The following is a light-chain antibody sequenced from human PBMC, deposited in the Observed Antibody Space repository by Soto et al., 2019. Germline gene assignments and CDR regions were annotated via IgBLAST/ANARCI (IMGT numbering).Light chain of an antibody. V-gene: IGLV2-14*01. Sequence: QSALTQPASVSGSPGQSITISCTGTSSDVGGYSYVSWYQQHPGKAPKLMIYEVSNRPSGVSNRFSGSKSGNTASLTISGLHPEYDAYYSCISFSIRSTLVVFAAGTKVTLL. CDR3: ISFSIRSTLVV. CDR1: SSDVGGYSY. J-gene: IGLJ2*01. CDR2: EVS.